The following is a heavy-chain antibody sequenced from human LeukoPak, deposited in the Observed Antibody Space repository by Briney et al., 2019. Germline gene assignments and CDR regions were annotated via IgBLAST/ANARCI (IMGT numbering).Heavy chain of an antibody. D-gene: IGHD2-15*01. J-gene: IGHJ5*02. CDR2: INQSGAT. V-gene: IGHV4-34*01. Sequence: SETLSLTCAVYGGPFSDYTWAWIRQTPGKGLEWIAEINQSGATNYNPSLKSRLTISVDTSKNQFSLKLNSVTAADTAIYYCTRGSRYCSSGSCYGWFDPWGQGTLVTVSS. CDR3: TRGSRYCSSGSCYGWFDP. CDR1: GGPFSDYT.